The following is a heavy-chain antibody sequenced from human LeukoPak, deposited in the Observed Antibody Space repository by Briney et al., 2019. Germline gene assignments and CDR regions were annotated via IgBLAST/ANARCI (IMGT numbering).Heavy chain of an antibody. D-gene: IGHD1-26*01. Sequence: GGSLRLSCAASGFTFNTYAMSWVRQAPGKGLEWVSAISGSGDSTYYADSVKGRFTISRDNSKNTLYLQVNSLRAEDTAVYYCAKGGKWDVTPFDYWGQGTLVTVSS. V-gene: IGHV3-23*01. CDR3: AKGGKWDVTPFDY. CDR2: ISGSGDST. J-gene: IGHJ4*02. CDR1: GFTFNTYA.